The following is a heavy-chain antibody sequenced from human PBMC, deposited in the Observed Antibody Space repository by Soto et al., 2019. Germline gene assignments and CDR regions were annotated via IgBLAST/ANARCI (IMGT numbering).Heavy chain of an antibody. CDR3: ARDDDGRHSNTDYLDS. V-gene: IGHV3-48*03. D-gene: IGHD4-4*01. Sequence: GGSLRLSCAASGFTFSSYEMNWVRQAPWKGLEWVSYISGSGSTIYYADSVKGRFTISRDNAKNSLYLQMNSLRAEDTAFYYCARDDDGRHSNTDYLDSWGQENLVTASS. CDR1: GFTFSSYE. CDR2: ISGSGSTI. J-gene: IGHJ4*02.